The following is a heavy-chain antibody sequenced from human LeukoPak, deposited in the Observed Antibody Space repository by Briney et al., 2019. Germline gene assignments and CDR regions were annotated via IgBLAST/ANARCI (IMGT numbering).Heavy chain of an antibody. Sequence: SETLSLTCTVSGGSISSGSAYWGWIRQPPGKGLEWIGSIYYSKNTYYNPSLKSRVTISADTSKNQFSLTLGSVSATDTAVYYCVSPRGFSYGYFDYWGQGTLVTVSS. D-gene: IGHD5-18*01. CDR3: VSPRGFSYGYFDY. V-gene: IGHV4-39*01. CDR2: IYYSKNT. J-gene: IGHJ4*02. CDR1: GGSISSGSAY.